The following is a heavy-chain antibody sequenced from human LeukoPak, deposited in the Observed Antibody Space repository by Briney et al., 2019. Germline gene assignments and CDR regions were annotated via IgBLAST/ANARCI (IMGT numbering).Heavy chain of an antibody. CDR3: ARGTGVTIFGVVIIPIRTGHFDY. CDR2: ISAYNGNT. D-gene: IGHD3-3*01. J-gene: IGHJ4*02. V-gene: IGHV1-18*01. Sequence: RASVKVSCKASGYTFTSYGISWVRQAPGQGLEWMGWISAYNGNTNYAQKLQGRVTMTTDTSTSTAYMELRSLRSDDTAVYYCARGTGVTIFGVVIIPIRTGHFDYWGQGTLVTVSS. CDR1: GYTFTSYG.